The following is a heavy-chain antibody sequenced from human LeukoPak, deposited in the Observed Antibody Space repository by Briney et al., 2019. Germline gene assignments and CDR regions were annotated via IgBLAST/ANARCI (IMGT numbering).Heavy chain of an antibody. CDR3: ARALGAFDI. CDR2: ISQSGST. Sequence: GSLRLSCAASGFSVSSNHMYWARQSPGKGLEWIGEISQSGSTNYNPSLKSRVNISLDTSENQFSLKLSSVTAADTAVYYCARALGAFDIWGQGTMVTVSS. V-gene: IGHV4-34*01. J-gene: IGHJ3*02. CDR1: GFSVSSNH.